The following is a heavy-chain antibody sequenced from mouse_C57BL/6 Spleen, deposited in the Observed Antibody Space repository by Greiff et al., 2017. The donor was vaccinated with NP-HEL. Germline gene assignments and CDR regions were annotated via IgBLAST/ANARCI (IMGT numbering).Heavy chain of an antibody. Sequence: EVKLVESGGGLVQPGGSLKLSCAASGFTFSDYGMAWVRQAPRKGPEWVAFISNLAYSIYYADTVTGRFTISRENAKNTLYLEMSSLRSEDTAMYYCARQGGITTDWYFDVWGTGTTVTVSS. CDR1: GFTFSDYG. V-gene: IGHV5-15*01. J-gene: IGHJ1*03. CDR2: ISNLAYSI. D-gene: IGHD1-1*01. CDR3: ARQGGITTDWYFDV.